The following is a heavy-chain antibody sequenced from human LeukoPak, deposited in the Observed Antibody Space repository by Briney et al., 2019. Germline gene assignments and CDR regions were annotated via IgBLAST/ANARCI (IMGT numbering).Heavy chain of an antibody. J-gene: IGHJ3*02. V-gene: IGHV4-34*01. CDR1: GGSFSGYY. CDR3: ARGQKRYYGSGDAFDI. D-gene: IGHD3-10*01. CDR2: INHSGST. Sequence: SETLSLTCAVYGGSFSGYYWSWIRQSPGKGLEWIGEINHSGSTNYNPSLKSRVTISVDTSKNQFSLKLSSVTAADTAVYYCARGQKRYYGSGDAFDIWGQGTMVTVSS.